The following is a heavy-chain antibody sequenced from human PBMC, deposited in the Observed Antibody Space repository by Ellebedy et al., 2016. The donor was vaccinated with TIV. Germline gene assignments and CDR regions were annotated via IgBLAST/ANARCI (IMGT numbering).Heavy chain of an antibody. CDR1: GEFFNGYY. V-gene: IGHV4-34*01. CDR3: ARGRYPWRYEY. Sequence: SETLSLXXAISGEFFNGYYWAWIRQPPGKGLEWIGEINHDGATNYTPSLKSRLSLSVDTSNLHFSLNLNSVTAADTAVYFCARGRYPWRYEYWGQGTLVSVSS. CDR2: INHDGAT. D-gene: IGHD1-1*01. J-gene: IGHJ4*02.